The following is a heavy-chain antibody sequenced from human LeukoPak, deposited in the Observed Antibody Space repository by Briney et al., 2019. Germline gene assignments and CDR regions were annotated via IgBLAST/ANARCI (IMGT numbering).Heavy chain of an antibody. CDR2: IYYSGST. CDR1: GGSISSYY. V-gene: IGHV4-59*01. D-gene: IGHD3-9*01. CDR3: ARVYCDILTGSTYYYYYYMDV. Sequence: SETLSLTCTVSGGSISSYYWSWIRQPPGKGLEWIGYIYYSGSTNYNPSLKSRVTISVDTSKNQFSLKLSSVTAADTAVYYCARVYCDILTGSTYYYYYYMDVWGKGTTVTVSS. J-gene: IGHJ6*03.